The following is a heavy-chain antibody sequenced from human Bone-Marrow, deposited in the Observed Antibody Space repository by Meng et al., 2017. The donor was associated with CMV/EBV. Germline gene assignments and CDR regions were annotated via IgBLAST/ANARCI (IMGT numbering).Heavy chain of an antibody. Sequence: QVQLQQWGAGLLKPSATLSLTCAAYGGTFSGYYWSWIRQPPGKGLEWIGEINHSGSTNYNPSLKSRVTISVDTSKNQFSLKLSSVTAADTAVYYCASRKGGVVAALDYCGQGTLVTVSS. CDR2: INHSGST. V-gene: IGHV4-34*01. D-gene: IGHD2-15*01. CDR1: GGTFSGYY. J-gene: IGHJ4*02. CDR3: ASRKGGVVAALDY.